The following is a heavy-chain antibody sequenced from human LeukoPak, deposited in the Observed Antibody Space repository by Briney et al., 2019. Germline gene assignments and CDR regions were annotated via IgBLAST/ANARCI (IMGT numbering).Heavy chain of an antibody. V-gene: IGHV6-1*01. Sequence: SQTLSLTCAISGDSVSSNSADWNWIRQSPSRGLEWLGRTYYRSKWYYDYAASVKSRIIINPDTSKNQFSLQLNSVTPEDTAVYCCARGRSGIDVSLFEYWCHGTLVTVSS. D-gene: IGHD6-13*01. CDR2: TYYRSKWYY. CDR3: ARGRSGIDVSLFEY. CDR1: GDSVSSNSAD. J-gene: IGHJ4*01.